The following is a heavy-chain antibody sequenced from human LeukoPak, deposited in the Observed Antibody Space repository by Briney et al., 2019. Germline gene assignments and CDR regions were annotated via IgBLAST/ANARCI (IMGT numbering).Heavy chain of an antibody. CDR1: GFTFSSYA. Sequence: GGSLRLSCAASGFTFSSYAMHWVRQAPGKGLEWVAVISYDGSNKYYADSVKGRFTISRDNSKNTLYLQMTSLRAEDTAVYYWAAAAGSRMLGVSHYGGEGTLVTVSS. CDR2: ISYDGSNK. CDR3: AAAAGSRMLGVSHY. D-gene: IGHD6-13*01. J-gene: IGHJ4*02. V-gene: IGHV3-30-3*01.